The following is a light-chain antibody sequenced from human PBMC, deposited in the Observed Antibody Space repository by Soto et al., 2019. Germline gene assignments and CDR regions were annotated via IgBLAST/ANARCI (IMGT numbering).Light chain of an antibody. CDR3: LQYSSHSWT. J-gene: IGKJ1*01. V-gene: IGKV1-39*01. Sequence: IQMTQSPSSLSASVGDEVTITCRASQTIMTYLNWYQLKPGKPPRLLIYAASSLQSGVPSRFSGSGSGTEFTLTISRLQPDDVATYYCLQYSSHSWTFGQGTNVDI. CDR1: QTIMTY. CDR2: AAS.